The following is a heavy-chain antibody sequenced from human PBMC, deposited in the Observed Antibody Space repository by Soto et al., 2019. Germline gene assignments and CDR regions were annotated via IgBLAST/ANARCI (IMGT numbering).Heavy chain of an antibody. J-gene: IGHJ3*01. Sequence: GSLRLSCAASGFPCGSYDMTWVRQAPGKGLEWVSTILVDGRTFYVDSVKGRFTISRDNSRNTVYLQMNSLTAGDTALYYCAKATATGGGAFDFCGQGTMVTVSS. CDR1: GFPCGSYD. CDR2: ILVDGRT. CDR3: AKATATGGGAFDF. D-gene: IGHD2-8*02. V-gene: IGHV3-23*01.